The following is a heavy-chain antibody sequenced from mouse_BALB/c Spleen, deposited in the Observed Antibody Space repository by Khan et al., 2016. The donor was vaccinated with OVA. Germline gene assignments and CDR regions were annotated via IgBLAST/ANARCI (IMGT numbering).Heavy chain of an antibody. Sequence: QIQLVQSGAELAKPGASVKMSCKASGYTFTSYWMHWVKQRPGQGLEWIGYINPSTGYTEYNQKFKDKATLTADKSSNTAYMQLSSLTSEDSAVDYCVNHGSSSAWFSYWGQGTLVTVS. J-gene: IGHJ3*01. CDR2: INPSTGYT. D-gene: IGHD1-1*01. V-gene: IGHV1-7*01. CDR3: VNHGSSSAWFSY. CDR1: GYTFTSYW.